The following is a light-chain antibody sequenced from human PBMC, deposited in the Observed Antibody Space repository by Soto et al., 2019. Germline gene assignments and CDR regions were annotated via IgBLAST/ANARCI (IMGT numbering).Light chain of an antibody. CDR3: QQYNDWPPIT. V-gene: IGKV3-15*01. Sequence: EIVLTQSPVILSVSPGETATLSCRASESVTRNLAWYQHMPGQAPRLLVFHASVRATAIPDRCSGSGSGTEFSLTISNLQSEDFAVYFCQQYNDWPPITFGQGTRLESK. CDR1: ESVTRN. CDR2: HAS. J-gene: IGKJ5*01.